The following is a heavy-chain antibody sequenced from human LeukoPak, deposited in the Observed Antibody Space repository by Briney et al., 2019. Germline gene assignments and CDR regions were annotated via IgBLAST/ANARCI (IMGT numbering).Heavy chain of an antibody. CDR1: GFTFSSHW. V-gene: IGHV3-21*06. CDR3: ARAGGYSSSDFDC. J-gene: IGHJ4*02. Sequence: PGGSLRLSCAASGFTFSSHWMSWVRQAPGKGLEWVSSISSSGSHMYYADSVRGRFTISRDNAKNSLYLQVTSLRAEDTAVYYCARAGGYSSSDFDCWGQGTLVTVSS. CDR2: ISSSGSHM. D-gene: IGHD6-6*01.